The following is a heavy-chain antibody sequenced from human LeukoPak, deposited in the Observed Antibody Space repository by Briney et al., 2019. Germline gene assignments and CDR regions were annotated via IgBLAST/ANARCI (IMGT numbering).Heavy chain of an antibody. D-gene: IGHD6-13*01. CDR1: GGSISSGGYY. V-gene: IGHV4-31*03. J-gene: IGHJ6*02. CDR2: IYYSGST. Sequence: SQTLSLTCTVSGGSISSGGYYWSWIRQHPGKGLEWIGYIYYSGSTYYNPSLKSRVTISVDTSKNQFSLKLSSVTAADTAVYYCARGPSSSWDPRAGMDVWGQGTTVTVSS. CDR3: ARGPSSSWDPRAGMDV.